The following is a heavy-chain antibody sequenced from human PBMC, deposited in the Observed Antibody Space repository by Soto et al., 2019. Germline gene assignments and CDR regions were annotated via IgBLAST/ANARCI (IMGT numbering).Heavy chain of an antibody. Sequence: QVQLVQSGAEVKKPGSSVKVSCKASGGTFSSYAISWVRQAPGQGLEWMGGIIPIFGTANYAQKFQGRVTITADESTITAYMELSSLRSEDTAVYYCARGGLRYCSSTSCYAVGWFDPWGQGTLVTVYS. CDR2: IIPIFGTA. V-gene: IGHV1-69*01. CDR3: ARGGLRYCSSTSCYAVGWFDP. CDR1: GGTFSSYA. J-gene: IGHJ5*02. D-gene: IGHD2-2*01.